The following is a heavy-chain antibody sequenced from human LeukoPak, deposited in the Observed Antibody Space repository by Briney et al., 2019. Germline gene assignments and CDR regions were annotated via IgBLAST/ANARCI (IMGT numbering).Heavy chain of an antibody. CDR1: GFTFSSYA. Sequence: GGSLRPSCAASGFTFSSYAVHWVRQAPGKGLEWVAVISYDGSNDYYAHSVKGRFTISRDNSKNILYLQMNSLRAEDTAVYYCATGGFTYGPTPDVWGQGTMVTVSS. CDR3: ATGGFTYGPTPDV. J-gene: IGHJ3*01. V-gene: IGHV3-30-3*01. CDR2: ISYDGSND. D-gene: IGHD4-23*01.